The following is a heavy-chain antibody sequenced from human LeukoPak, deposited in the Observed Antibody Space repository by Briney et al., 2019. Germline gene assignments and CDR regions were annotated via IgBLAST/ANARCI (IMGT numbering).Heavy chain of an antibody. CDR1: GFTFDDYG. CDR3: AGTYYYDSSGYYYAFDI. D-gene: IGHD3-22*01. CDR2: INWNGGST. J-gene: IGHJ3*02. Sequence: GGSLRLSCAASGFTFDDYGMSWVRQAPGKGLEWVSGINWNGGSTGYADSVKGRFTISRDNAKNSLYLQMNSLRAEDTALYYCAGTYYYDSSGYYYAFDIWGRGTMVTVSS. V-gene: IGHV3-20*04.